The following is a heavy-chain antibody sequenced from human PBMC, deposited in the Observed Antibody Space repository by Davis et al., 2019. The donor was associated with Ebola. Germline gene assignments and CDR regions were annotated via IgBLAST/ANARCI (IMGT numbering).Heavy chain of an antibody. CDR3: ARGGSSSPYGMDV. V-gene: IGHV1-18*01. J-gene: IGHJ6*02. CDR1: GYTFTSYG. Sequence: AASVKVSCKASGYTFTSYGISWVRQAPGQGLEWMGWISAYNGNTNYAQKFQGWVTMTRDTSTSTVYMELSSLRSEDTAVYYCARGGSSSPYGMDVWGQGTTVTVSS. CDR2: ISAYNGNT. D-gene: IGHD6-6*01.